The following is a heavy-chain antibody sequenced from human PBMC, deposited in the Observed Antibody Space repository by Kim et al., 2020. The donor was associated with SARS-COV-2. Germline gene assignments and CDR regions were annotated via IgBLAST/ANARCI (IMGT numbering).Heavy chain of an antibody. Sequence: GGSLRLSCAPSGFIVSNTYLSWVRQAPGKGLEWVSVIYTGATTYYADSVKGRFTISRDNSRNTVYLQMNSLRADDTAMYYCARLGPVTANYYYGMDVWG. CDR1: GFIVSNTY. D-gene: IGHD2-21*02. CDR3: ARLGPVTANYYYGMDV. V-gene: IGHV3-53*01. J-gene: IGHJ6*02. CDR2: IYTGATT.